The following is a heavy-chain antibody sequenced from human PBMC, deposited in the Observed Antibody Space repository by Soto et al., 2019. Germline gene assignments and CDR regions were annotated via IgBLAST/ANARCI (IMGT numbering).Heavy chain of an antibody. V-gene: IGHV1-46*03. CDR1: GYTFTTHY. CDR2: INPSGGST. Sequence: ASVKVSCKPSGYTFTTHYIHWVRQAPGQGFEWMGIINPSGGSTNYAQKFQGRVTMIRDTSTRTVYMELRSLRSDDTAVYYCTRDYYDSRGPLYYLDYWGQGTLVTVSS. CDR3: TRDYYDSRGPLYYLDY. J-gene: IGHJ4*02. D-gene: IGHD3-22*01.